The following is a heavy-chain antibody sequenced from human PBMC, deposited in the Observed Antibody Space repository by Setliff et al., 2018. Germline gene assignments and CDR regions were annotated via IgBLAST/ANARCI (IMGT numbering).Heavy chain of an antibody. Sequence: SETLSLTCTVSGGSITESCWSWIRQPAGKGLEWIGRMFVSKTTDYNPSLRRRVTMSMDTPKNQFSLILRSVTAADTAVYYCARGRMRGSCSGPSCTYDPFDIWCQGTPVTVSS. D-gene: IGHD2-2*01. V-gene: IGHV4-4*07. J-gene: IGHJ3*02. CDR1: GGSITESC. CDR3: ARGRMRGSCSGPSCTYDPFDI. CDR2: MFVSKTT.